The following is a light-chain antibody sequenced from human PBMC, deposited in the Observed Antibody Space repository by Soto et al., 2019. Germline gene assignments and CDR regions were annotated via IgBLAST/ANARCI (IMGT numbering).Light chain of an antibody. CDR1: QSVSSY. V-gene: IGKV3-11*01. J-gene: IGKJ2*01. CDR3: QQSFSIPYT. CDR2: DAS. Sequence: EIVLTQSPATLSLSPGERATLSCRASQSVSSYLAWYQQKPGQAPRLLIYDASNRATGIPARFSGSGSGTDFTLTITSLQPDDFATYYCQQSFSIPYTFGQGTKLQIK.